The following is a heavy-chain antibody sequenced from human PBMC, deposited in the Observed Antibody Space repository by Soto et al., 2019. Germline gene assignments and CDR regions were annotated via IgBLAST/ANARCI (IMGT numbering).Heavy chain of an antibody. CDR2: IDGSGGIT. V-gene: IGHV3-23*01. Sequence: QLLQSGGGLVQPGGSLTLSCAASGFTFGTTDMSWVRQAPGEGLEWVSTIDGSGGITYYADSVKGRFTISRDNSRNTVYLQMNSLGGDDTALYYCVKNSGWFNTWGQGAVVTVSS. CDR3: VKNSGWFNT. J-gene: IGHJ5*02. D-gene: IGHD3-10*01. CDR1: GFTFGTTD.